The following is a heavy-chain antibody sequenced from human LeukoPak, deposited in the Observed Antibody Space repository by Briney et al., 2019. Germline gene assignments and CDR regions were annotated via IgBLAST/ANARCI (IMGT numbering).Heavy chain of an antibody. CDR3: AKPPPDSSSWLFDY. V-gene: IGHV3-23*01. Sequence: GGSLRLSCAASGFTFSSYAMSWVRQARGKGLEWVSTISDNGGSTYYADSVKGRFTISRDNSKNTLYLQMNSLRAEDTAVYYCAKPPPDSSSWLFDYWGQGALVTVSS. J-gene: IGHJ4*02. D-gene: IGHD6-13*01. CDR1: GFTFSSYA. CDR2: ISDNGGST.